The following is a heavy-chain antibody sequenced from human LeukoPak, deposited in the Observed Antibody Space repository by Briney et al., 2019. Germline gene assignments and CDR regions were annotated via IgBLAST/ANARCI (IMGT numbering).Heavy chain of an antibody. CDR1: GGTFSSYA. CDR3: ARGNSGYDYRPDVEPFHFDY. V-gene: IGHV1-69*05. Sequence: SVKVSCKASGGTFSSYAISWVRQAPGQGLEWMGRIIPIFGTASYAQKFQGRVTITTDESTSTAYMELSSLRSEDTAVYYCARGNSGYDYRPDVEPFHFDYWGQGTLVTVSS. J-gene: IGHJ4*02. CDR2: IIPIFGTA. D-gene: IGHD5-12*01.